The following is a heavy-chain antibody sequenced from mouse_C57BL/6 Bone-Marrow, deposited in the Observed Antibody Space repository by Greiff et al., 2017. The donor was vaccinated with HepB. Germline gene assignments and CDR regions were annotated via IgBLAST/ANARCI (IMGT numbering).Heavy chain of an antibody. CDR2: INPGSGGT. D-gene: IGHD1-1*01. CDR3: AREGGYYYGSSYDYAMDY. CDR1: GYAFTNYL. Sequence: VQGVESGAELVRPGTSVKVSCKASGYAFTNYLIEWVKQRPGQGLEWIGVINPGSGGTNYNEKFKGKATLTADKSSSTAYMQLSSLTSEDSAVYFCAREGGYYYGSSYDYAMDYWGQGTSVTVSS. J-gene: IGHJ4*01. V-gene: IGHV1-54*01.